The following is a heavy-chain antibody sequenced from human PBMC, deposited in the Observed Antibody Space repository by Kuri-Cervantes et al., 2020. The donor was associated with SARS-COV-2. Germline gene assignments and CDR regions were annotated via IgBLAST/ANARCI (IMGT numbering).Heavy chain of an antibody. CDR3: ASRGNSRNWYFDL. J-gene: IGHJ2*01. Sequence: GESLKISCAASGFTFSDYYMSWIRQAPGKGLEWVSYISSSSSYTNYADSVKGRFTISIDNAKNSLYLQMNSLRAEDTAVYYCASRGNSRNWYFDLWGRGTLVTVSS. CDR1: GFTFSDYY. V-gene: IGHV3-11*03. D-gene: IGHD2/OR15-2a*01. CDR2: ISSSSSYT.